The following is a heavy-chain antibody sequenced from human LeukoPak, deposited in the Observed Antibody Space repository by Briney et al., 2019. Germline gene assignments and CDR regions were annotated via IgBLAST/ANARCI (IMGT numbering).Heavy chain of an antibody. CDR2: IKQDGSEK. CDR1: GFTFSSHW. J-gene: IGHJ4*02. Sequence: GSLGLSCAASGFTFSSHWMTWVRQPPGKGLEWVANIKQDGSEKYYVDSVKGRFTISRDNAKNSLYLQMNSLRAEDTAVYFCTRVTSDGGSDYWGQGTLVTVSS. D-gene: IGHD3-16*01. V-gene: IGHV3-7*03. CDR3: TRVTSDGGSDY.